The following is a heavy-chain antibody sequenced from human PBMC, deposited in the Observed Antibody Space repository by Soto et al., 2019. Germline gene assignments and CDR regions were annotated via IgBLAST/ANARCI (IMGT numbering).Heavy chain of an antibody. Sequence: ASVKVSCKAFGYTFTSYYMHWVRQAPGQGLEWMGIINPSGGSTSYAQKFQGRVTMTRDTSTSTVYMELSSLRSEDTAVYYCARAGEIAAAVDYWGQGTLVTVSS. CDR1: GYTFTSYY. CDR2: INPSGGST. D-gene: IGHD6-13*01. V-gene: IGHV1-46*01. CDR3: ARAGEIAAAVDY. J-gene: IGHJ4*02.